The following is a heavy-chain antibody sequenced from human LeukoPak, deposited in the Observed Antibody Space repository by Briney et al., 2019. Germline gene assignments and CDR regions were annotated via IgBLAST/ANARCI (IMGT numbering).Heavy chain of an antibody. J-gene: IGHJ5*02. CDR3: ARSHGGITIRNWFDP. D-gene: IGHD3-3*01. CDR1: GYTFTGYY. CDR2: INPNSGGT. V-gene: IGHV1-2*02. Sequence: ASVKDTFMSSGYTFTGYYMHEVRQAPGQGLEWMGWINPNSGGTNYAQKFQGRVTMTRDTSISTAYMELSRLRSDDTAVYYCARSHGGITIRNWFDPWGQGTLVTVSS.